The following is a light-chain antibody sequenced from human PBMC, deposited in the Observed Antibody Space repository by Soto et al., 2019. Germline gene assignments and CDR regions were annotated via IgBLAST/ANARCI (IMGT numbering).Light chain of an antibody. CDR2: DAS. V-gene: IGKV1-5*01. CDR3: QQYNSYSAIT. Sequence: DIPMTQSPSTLSASVGDRVTITCRASQSISTWLAWYQQKPGKAPKVLIYDASSLESGVPSRFSGSGSGTEFTLTISSLQPDDFATYYCQQYNSYSAITFGQGTRLEIK. CDR1: QSISTW. J-gene: IGKJ5*01.